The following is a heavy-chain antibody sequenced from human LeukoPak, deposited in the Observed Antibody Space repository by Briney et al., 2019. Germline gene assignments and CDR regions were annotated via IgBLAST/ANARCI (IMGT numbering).Heavy chain of an antibody. D-gene: IGHD6-13*01. V-gene: IGHV1-8*01. CDR1: GYTFTSDD. J-gene: IGHJ3*02. CDR2: MNPNSGNT. CDR3: AIVTGIAEAFDI. Sequence: GASVKVSCKASGYTFTSDDINWVRQATGQGLEWMGWMNPNSGNTGYAQKFQGRVTMTRNTSISTAYMELSSLRSEDTAVYYCAIVTGIAEAFDIWGQGTMVTVSS.